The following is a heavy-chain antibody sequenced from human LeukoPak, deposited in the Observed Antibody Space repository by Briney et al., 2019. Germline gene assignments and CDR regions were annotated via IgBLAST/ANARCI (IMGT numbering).Heavy chain of an antibody. V-gene: IGHV3-23*01. CDR1: GFTFSSYS. CDR3: AKGSFYYDIPTWFDP. CDR2: ISGSGGST. J-gene: IGHJ5*02. D-gene: IGHD3-22*01. Sequence: TGGSLTLSCAASGFTFSSYSMSWVRQAPGKGLEWVSAISGSGGSTYYADSVKGRFTISRDNSKNTLYLQMNSLRAEDTAVYYCAKGSFYYDIPTWFDPWGQGTLVTVSS.